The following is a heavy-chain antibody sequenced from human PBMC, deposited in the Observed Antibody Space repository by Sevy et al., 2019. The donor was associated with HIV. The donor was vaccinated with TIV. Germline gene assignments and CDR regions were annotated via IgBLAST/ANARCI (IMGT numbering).Heavy chain of an antibody. J-gene: IGHJ4*02. D-gene: IGHD2-8*01. CDR3: TRDMYGIDY. V-gene: IGHV3-74*01. CDR2: VENDGSGT. Sequence: GGSLRLSCAASGFTFTNYWMHWVRLAPGKGLVWVSRVENDGSGTNYADSVKGRFTISRDNAKNTVYLQMNRLRAEDTAVYYCTRDMYGIDYWGQGTLVTVSS. CDR1: GFTFTNYW.